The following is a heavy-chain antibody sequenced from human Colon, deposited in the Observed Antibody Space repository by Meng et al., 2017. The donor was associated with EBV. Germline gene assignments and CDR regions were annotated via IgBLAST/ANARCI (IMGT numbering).Heavy chain of an antibody. CDR2: IHHSGSA. J-gene: IGHJ4*02. CDR3: ASFDHIPRRNYFDY. V-gene: IGHV4-30-4*01. Sequence: GQLQESGPGLVGPSKTPSRTCTVSGCSMSSGNYYWSWIRQPPGKGLEWIGYIHHSGSAYYNPSLKSRVSISVDTSKNQFSLNLNSMTAADTAVYYCASFDHIPRRNYFDYWGQGTLVTVSS. D-gene: IGHD2-21*01. CDR1: GCSMSSGNYY.